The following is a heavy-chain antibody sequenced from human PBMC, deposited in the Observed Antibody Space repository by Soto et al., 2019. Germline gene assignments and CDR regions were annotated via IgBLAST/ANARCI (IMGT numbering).Heavy chain of an antibody. J-gene: IGHJ6*02. Sequence: PGKSLEISGKGSGYSLTIYWIGWVRRLPGKDLDWMGIIPPGASATRYSPSLQGQVTTSADKSISTSYLQWTSPKASETDMYYSTRPYSSSSSDNSEPPKNYSGMAVSGQGTTVTV. CDR1: GYSLTIYW. CDR2: IPPGASAT. CDR3: TRPYSSSSSDNSEPPKNYSGMAV. D-gene: IGHD6-13*01. V-gene: IGHV5-51*01.